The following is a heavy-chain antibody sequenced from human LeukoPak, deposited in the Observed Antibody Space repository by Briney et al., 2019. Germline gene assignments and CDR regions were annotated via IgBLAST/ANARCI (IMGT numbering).Heavy chain of an antibody. CDR2: ITTKANRYAT. CDR1: GFASLGCE. D-gene: IGHD3-3*01. V-gene: IGHV3-73*01. Sequence: GGSLRLTRAGSGFASLGCELHWVRQASGKGLEWVGRITTKANRYATAYSASLKGRFTISRDGSKNTAYLQMNSLRTEDTAVYYCSTYMSGQYWGHRNPGTVSS. CDR3: STYMSGQY. J-gene: IGHJ4*01.